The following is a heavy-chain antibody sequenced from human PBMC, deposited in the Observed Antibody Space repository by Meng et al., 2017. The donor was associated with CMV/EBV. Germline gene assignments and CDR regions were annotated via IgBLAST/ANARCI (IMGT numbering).Heavy chain of an antibody. D-gene: IGHD6-13*01. V-gene: IGHV4-34*01. J-gene: IGHJ4*02. CDR2: INHSGST. CDR3: ARGRGSWYFVDY. CDR1: SGSFSGYY. Sequence: VRRRRWHAELLNPSWTLSHTCAGYSGSFSGYYWIWFRQPPGKGREWIGEINHSGSTNYNPSLKSRVTISVDTSKNQFSLKLSSVTAADTAVYYCARGRGSWYFVDYWGQGTLVTVSS.